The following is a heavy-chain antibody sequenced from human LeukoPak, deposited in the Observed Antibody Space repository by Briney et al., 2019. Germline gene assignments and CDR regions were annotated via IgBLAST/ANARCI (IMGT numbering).Heavy chain of an antibody. D-gene: IGHD3-3*01. Sequence: SVKVSCKASGGTFSSYTISWVRRAPGQGLEWMGRIIPILGIANYAQKFQGRVTITADKSTSTAYMELSSLRSEDTAVYHCAREDFGVVIHNWFDPWGQGTLVTVSS. J-gene: IGHJ5*02. CDR3: AREDFGVVIHNWFDP. V-gene: IGHV1-69*04. CDR2: IIPILGIA. CDR1: GGTFSSYT.